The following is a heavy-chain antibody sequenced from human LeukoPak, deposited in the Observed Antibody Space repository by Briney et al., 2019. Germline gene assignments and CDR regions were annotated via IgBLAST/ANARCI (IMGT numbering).Heavy chain of an antibody. CDR1: GFTFSSYA. CDR2: ISYDRSNK. D-gene: IGHD2-2*01. CDR3: ARPHIVVVPAAMDC. V-gene: IGHV3-30-3*01. Sequence: GGSLRLSCAASGFTFSSYAMHWVRQAPGKGLEWVAVISYDRSNKYYADSVKGRFTISRDNSKNTLYLQMNNLRAEDTAVYYCARPHIVVVPAAMDCWGQGTLVTVSS. J-gene: IGHJ4*02.